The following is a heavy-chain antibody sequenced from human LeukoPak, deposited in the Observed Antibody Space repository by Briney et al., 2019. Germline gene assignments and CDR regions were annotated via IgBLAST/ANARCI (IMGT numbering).Heavy chain of an antibody. D-gene: IGHD6-6*01. J-gene: IGHJ6*02. V-gene: IGHV4-34*01. Sequence: PSETLSLTCAVYGGSFSGHYWSWIRQPPGKGLEWIGEINHSGSTNYNPSLKSRVTISVDTSKNQFSLKLSSVTAADTAVYYCARVPLEYSSSSNYYYYGMDVWGQGTTVTVSS. CDR2: INHSGST. CDR1: GGSFSGHY. CDR3: ARVPLEYSSSSNYYYYGMDV.